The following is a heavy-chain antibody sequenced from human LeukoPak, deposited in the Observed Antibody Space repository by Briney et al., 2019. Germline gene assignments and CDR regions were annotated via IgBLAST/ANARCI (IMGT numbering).Heavy chain of an antibody. J-gene: IGHJ3*02. V-gene: IGHV3-21*01. Sequence: PGGSLRLSCVASGLTFSSYRMNWVRQAPGKGLEWVSSISSGSTYIYYADSMKGRFTVSRDNAQNSLYLQMNSLRAEDTAVYYCARDRLVVVINAFDIWGQGTMVTVSS. CDR2: ISSGSTYI. CDR3: ARDRLVVVINAFDI. CDR1: GLTFSSYR. D-gene: IGHD3-22*01.